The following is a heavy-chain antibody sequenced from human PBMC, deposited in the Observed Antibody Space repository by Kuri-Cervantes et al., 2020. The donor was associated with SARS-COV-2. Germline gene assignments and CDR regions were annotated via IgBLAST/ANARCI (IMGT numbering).Heavy chain of an antibody. V-gene: IGHV1-69*13. CDR2: IIPIFGTA. J-gene: IGHJ6*03. CDR1: GGTFSSYA. Sequence: SVKVSCKASGGTFSSYAISWVRQAPGQGLEWMGGIIPIFGTANYAQKFQGRVTITADESTSTAYMELSSLRSEDTAVYYCARFSRQGVRATTKVNYYYYYMDVWGKGTMVTVSS. CDR3: ARFSRQGVRATTKVNYYYYYMDV. D-gene: IGHD1-26*01.